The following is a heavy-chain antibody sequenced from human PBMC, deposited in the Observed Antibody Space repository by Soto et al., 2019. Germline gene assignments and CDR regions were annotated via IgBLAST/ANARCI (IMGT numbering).Heavy chain of an antibody. V-gene: IGHV3-74*01. Sequence: EVQLVESGGGLVQPGGSLRLSCAASGFTFSSYWMHWVRQAPGKGLVWVSRINSDGSSTSYADSVKSRFTISRDNAKNTPYLQMNSLRAEDTAVYYCVRTSLVVAAATREDYWGQGTLVTVSS. CDR3: VRTSLVVAAATREDY. J-gene: IGHJ4*02. D-gene: IGHD2-15*01. CDR1: GFTFSSYW. CDR2: INSDGSST.